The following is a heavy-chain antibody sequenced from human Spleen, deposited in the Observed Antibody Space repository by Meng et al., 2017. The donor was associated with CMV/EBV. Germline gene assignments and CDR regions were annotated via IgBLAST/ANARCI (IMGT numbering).Heavy chain of an antibody. CDR2: LNPNSGDT. V-gene: IGHV1-2*02. CDR3: ARGKDSVVVVAATRGVWFDP. J-gene: IGHJ5*02. Sequence: TGYYLHWVRQAPGQGLEWMGWLNPNSGDTNYAQKFQGRVTMTRDTSIRTAYMEMRRLTSDDTALYYCARGKDSVVVVAATRGVWFDPWGQGTLVTVS. D-gene: IGHD2-15*01. CDR1: TGYY.